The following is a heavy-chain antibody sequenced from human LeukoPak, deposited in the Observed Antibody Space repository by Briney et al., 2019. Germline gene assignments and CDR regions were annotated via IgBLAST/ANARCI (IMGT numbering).Heavy chain of an antibody. CDR1: GFTFSSYE. CDR3: AKDLQKYSYGPYYFDY. D-gene: IGHD5-18*01. Sequence: PGGSLRLSCAASGFTFSSYEMNWVRQAPGKGLEWVSAISGSGGSTYYADSVKGRFTISRDNSKNTLYLQMNSLRAEDTAVYYCAKDLQKYSYGPYYFDYWGQGTLVTVSS. J-gene: IGHJ4*02. CDR2: ISGSGGST. V-gene: IGHV3-23*01.